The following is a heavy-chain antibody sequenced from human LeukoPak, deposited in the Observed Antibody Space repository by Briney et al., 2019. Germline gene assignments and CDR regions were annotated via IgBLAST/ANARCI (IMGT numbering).Heavy chain of an antibody. V-gene: IGHV1-69*05. CDR2: IIPIFGTA. CDR3: ARGGGVYGSGSIYY. J-gene: IGHJ4*02. D-gene: IGHD3-10*01. Sequence: SVKVSCKASGGTFSSYAISWVRQAPGQGLEWMGGIIPIFGTANYAQKVQGRVTITTDESTSTAYMELSSLRSEDTAVYYWARGGGVYGSGSIYYWGQGTLVTVSS. CDR1: GGTFSSYA.